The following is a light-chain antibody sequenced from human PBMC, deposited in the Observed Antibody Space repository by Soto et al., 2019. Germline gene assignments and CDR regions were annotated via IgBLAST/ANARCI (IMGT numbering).Light chain of an antibody. V-gene: IGLV1-40*01. Sequence: QAVVTQPPSVSGAPGQRVTISCTGSSSNIGAGYDVHWYQQLPGTAPKRLIYGNTNRPSGVPDRFSGSKSGTSASLAITGLQPEDEADYFCQSYDSSLSGPVVFGAGTKLTVL. CDR1: SSNIGAGYD. J-gene: IGLJ2*01. CDR3: QSYDSSLSGPVV. CDR2: GNT.